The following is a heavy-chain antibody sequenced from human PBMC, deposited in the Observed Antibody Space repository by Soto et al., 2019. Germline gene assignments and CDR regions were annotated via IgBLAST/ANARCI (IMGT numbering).Heavy chain of an antibody. CDR3: ARVTLKAGNWFDP. J-gene: IGHJ5*02. Sequence: ASVKVSCKASGYTFTDYFIHWVRQAPGQGFEWMGWINPNSRGTNYAQKFQGRVTMTRDTSNSTAYMELRGQTSDDTAVYYCARVTLKAGNWFDPWGQGTLVTVSS. V-gene: IGHV1-2*02. CDR2: INPNSRGT. CDR1: GYTFTDYF.